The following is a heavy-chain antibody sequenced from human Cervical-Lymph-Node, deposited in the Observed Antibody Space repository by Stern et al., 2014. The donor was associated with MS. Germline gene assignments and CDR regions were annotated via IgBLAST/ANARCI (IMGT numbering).Heavy chain of an antibody. CDR3: AIRLAVVASDVVVSGMDV. J-gene: IGHJ6*02. V-gene: IGHV1-69*01. CDR2: IIPSFGTA. CDR1: GGPFSSYV. D-gene: IGHD2-15*01. Sequence: QVQLVESGAEVKKPGSSVKVSCTASGGPFSSYVISWVRQAPGQGLEWMGGIIPSFGTANYTQKFQGRVTITADEDTNTAYMELSTLRSEDTAVFYCAIRLAVVASDVVVSGMDVWGQGTTVIVS.